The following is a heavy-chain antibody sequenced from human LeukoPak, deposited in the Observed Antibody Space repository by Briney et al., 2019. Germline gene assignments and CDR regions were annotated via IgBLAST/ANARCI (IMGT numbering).Heavy chain of an antibody. Sequence: PGGSLRLSCAASGFTFSSYAMHWVRQAPGKGLEWVAVISYDGSNKYYADSVKGRFTISRDNSKNTLYLQMNSLRAEDTAVYYCAKGGTTPDILLDYWGQGTLVTVSS. CDR2: ISYDGSNK. CDR1: GFTFSSYA. J-gene: IGHJ4*02. V-gene: IGHV3-30*04. CDR3: AKGGTTPDILLDY. D-gene: IGHD1-7*01.